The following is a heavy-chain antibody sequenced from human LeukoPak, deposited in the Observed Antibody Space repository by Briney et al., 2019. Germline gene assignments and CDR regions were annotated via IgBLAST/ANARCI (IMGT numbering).Heavy chain of an antibody. CDR3: ARGHSGSYEGFAFDI. J-gene: IGHJ3*02. Sequence: GGSLRLSCAASGFTFSSYAMSWVRQAPGKGLEWVSAISGSGGSTYYADSVKGRFTISRDNSKNTLYLQMNSLRAEDTAVYYCARGHSGSYEGFAFDIWGQGTMVTVSS. D-gene: IGHD1-26*01. CDR1: GFTFSSYA. CDR2: ISGSGGST. V-gene: IGHV3-23*01.